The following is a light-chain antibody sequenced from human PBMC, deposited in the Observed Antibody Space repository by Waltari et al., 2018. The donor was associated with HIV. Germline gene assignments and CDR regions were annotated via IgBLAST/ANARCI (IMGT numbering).Light chain of an antibody. CDR2: EVS. J-gene: IGLJ2*01. CDR3: SSYAGSSIFVV. CDR1: SSDLGGYHY. V-gene: IGLV2-14*01. Sequence: QSVLTQPASVSGSPGQSITISCTGTSSDLGGYHYVSWYQQHPGKAPKLLIYEVSNRPSGVSDRFSGSRSGNTASLTISGLQAEDEADYFCSSYAGSSIFVVFGGGTKLTVL.